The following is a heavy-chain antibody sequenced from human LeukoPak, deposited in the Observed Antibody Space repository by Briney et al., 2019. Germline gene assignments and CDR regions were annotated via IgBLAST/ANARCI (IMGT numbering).Heavy chain of an antibody. Sequence: ASVKVSCKASGGTSSSYAISWVRQAPGQGLEWMGGIIPIFGTANYTQKFQGRVTINTDESTTTAYMELSSLRSEDTAVYYCARDSDSPYYDSSGYYFPRTFDYWGQGTLVTVSS. D-gene: IGHD3-22*01. CDR1: GGTSSSYA. CDR3: ARDSDSPYYDSSGYYFPRTFDY. V-gene: IGHV1-69*05. CDR2: IIPIFGTA. J-gene: IGHJ4*02.